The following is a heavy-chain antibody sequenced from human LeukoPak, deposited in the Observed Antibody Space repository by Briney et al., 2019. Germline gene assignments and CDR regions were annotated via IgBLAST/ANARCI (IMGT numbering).Heavy chain of an antibody. Sequence: GGSLRLSCAASGFTFSDYYMSWIRQAPGKGLEWVSYISSSGSTIYYADSVKGRFTISRDNAKNSLYLQMNSLRAEDTAVYYCARDRGWYRQDAFDTWGQGTMVTVSS. V-gene: IGHV3-11*01. J-gene: IGHJ3*02. CDR2: ISSSGSTI. CDR1: GFTFSDYY. D-gene: IGHD6-19*01. CDR3: ARDRGWYRQDAFDT.